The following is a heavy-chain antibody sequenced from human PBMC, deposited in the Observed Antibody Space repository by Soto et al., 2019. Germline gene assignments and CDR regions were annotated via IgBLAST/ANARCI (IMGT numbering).Heavy chain of an antibody. D-gene: IGHD1-26*01. J-gene: IGHJ4*01. Sequence: GGSLRLPCAASGFTFSDYYMSWIRQAPGKGLEWLAYSSDASTDKHDAVSGKGRFTISRDNAENSLYLQMVSLRDEDTSLYDCAREGGLVGYTSAFDYWGRGTLVTVSS. CDR3: AREGGLVGYTSAFDY. V-gene: IGHV3-11*05. CDR1: GFTFSDYY. CDR2: SSDASTDK.